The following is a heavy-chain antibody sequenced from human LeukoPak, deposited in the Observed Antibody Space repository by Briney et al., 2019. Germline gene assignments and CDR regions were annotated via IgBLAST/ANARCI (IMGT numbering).Heavy chain of an antibody. Sequence: GASVKVSCKTSGYTFASYGISWVRQAPGHGLEWMGWISGYNGNTKYAQKFQGRVTMTTDTSTSTAYMELRSLRYDDTSVYYCAKERAWGFGELSAFGYWGRGTLVTVSS. CDR1: GYTFASYG. V-gene: IGHV1-18*01. CDR3: AKERAWGFGELSAFGY. D-gene: IGHD3-10*01. J-gene: IGHJ4*02. CDR2: ISGYNGNT.